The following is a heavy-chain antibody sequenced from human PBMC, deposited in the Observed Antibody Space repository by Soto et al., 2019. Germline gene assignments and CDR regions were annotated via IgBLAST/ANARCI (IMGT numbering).Heavy chain of an antibody. D-gene: IGHD5-18*01. CDR1: GGFLRRCRDY. CDR3: ACIFSGGYGYGFYYYGMDV. J-gene: IGHJ6*02. V-gene: IGHV4-39*01. Sequence: SETLSDRSTVSGGFLRRCRDYGGCLLQPPGKGLEWIGSIYYSGGTYYNPALKGRVTISVDTSKNQFSLKLSSVTAADTAVYYCACIFSGGYGYGFYYYGMDVWGQGTTVT. CDR2: IYYSGGT.